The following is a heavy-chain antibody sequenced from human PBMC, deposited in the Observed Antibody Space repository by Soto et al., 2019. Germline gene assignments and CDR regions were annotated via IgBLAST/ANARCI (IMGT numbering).Heavy chain of an antibody. CDR2: ISSSSYI. J-gene: IGHJ6*02. Sequence: GGSLRLSCAASGFTFSSYSMNWVRQAPGKGLEWVSSISSSSYIYYADSVKGRFTISRDNAKNSLYLQMNSLRAEDTAVYYCARDTVRGYYYYGMDVWGQGTTVTVSS. D-gene: IGHD4-17*01. CDR3: ARDTVRGYYYYGMDV. CDR1: GFTFSSYS. V-gene: IGHV3-21*01.